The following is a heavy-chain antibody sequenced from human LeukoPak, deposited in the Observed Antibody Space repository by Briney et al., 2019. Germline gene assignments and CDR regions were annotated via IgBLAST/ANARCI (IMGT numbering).Heavy chain of an antibody. CDR1: GGTFGSYA. D-gene: IGHD2-15*01. J-gene: IGHJ4*02. V-gene: IGHV1-69*04. CDR2: IIPILGIA. CDR3: ARDPSPGYCSGGSCYNGNY. Sequence: SVKVSCKASGGTFGSYAISWVRQAPGQGLEWMGRIIPILGIANYAQKFQGRVTITADKSTSTAYMELSSLRSEDTAVYYCARDPSPGYCSGGSCYNGNYWGQGTLVTVSS.